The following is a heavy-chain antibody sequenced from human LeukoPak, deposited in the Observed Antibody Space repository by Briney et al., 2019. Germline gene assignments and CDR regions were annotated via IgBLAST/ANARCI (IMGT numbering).Heavy chain of an antibody. D-gene: IGHD5-24*01. J-gene: IGHJ4*02. V-gene: IGHV5-51*01. CDR3: ARQGRWLQSSIDY. Sequence: GESLKISCKGSGYSFTNYWIGWVRQMPGKGLEWMAIIYPADSDARYSPSFQGQVTISADKSISTVYLQWNSLKASDTGMYYCARQGRWLQSSIDYLGQGTLVTVSS. CDR2: IYPADSDA. CDR1: GYSFTNYW.